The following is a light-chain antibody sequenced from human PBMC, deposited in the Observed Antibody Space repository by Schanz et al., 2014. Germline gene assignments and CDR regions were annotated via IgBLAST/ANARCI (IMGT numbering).Light chain of an antibody. CDR3: QQYHSYPWT. Sequence: IQLTQSPSSLSASVGDRVSITCRANEGISSHLAWYQQKPGKAPNLLIYAASTLQSGVPSRFSGSASGTEFTLTISSLQPDDFASYYCQQYHSYPWTFGQGTKVEIK. CDR2: AAS. CDR1: EGISSH. J-gene: IGKJ1*01. V-gene: IGKV1-9*01.